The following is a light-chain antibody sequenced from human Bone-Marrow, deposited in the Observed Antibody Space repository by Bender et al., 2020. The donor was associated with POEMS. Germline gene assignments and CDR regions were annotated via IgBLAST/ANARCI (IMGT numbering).Light chain of an antibody. Sequence: QSALTQPPSASGSPGQSVTISCTGTSSDIGAYTYVSWYQQHPGKAPKVIIYEATKRTSWVPARFSGSQSGSTASLTVSGLQPEDEADYYCSSYAGNNIYLFGTGTKVTVL. V-gene: IGLV2-8*01. CDR1: SSDIGAYTY. CDR2: EAT. J-gene: IGLJ1*01. CDR3: SSYAGNNIYL.